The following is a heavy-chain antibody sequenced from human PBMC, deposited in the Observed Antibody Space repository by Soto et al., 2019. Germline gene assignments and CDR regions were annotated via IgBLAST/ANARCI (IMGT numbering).Heavy chain of an antibody. CDR3: ARQDYGGLGL. CDR2: IYYSGST. D-gene: IGHD4-17*01. Sequence: QLQLQESGPGLVKPSEILSLTCTVSAGSISSSSYYWGWIRQPPGKGLEWIGSIYYSGSTYYNPSLKSRVTISVDTSKNQFSLKLSSVTAADTAVYYCARQDYGGLGLWGQGTLVTVS. CDR1: AGSISSSSYY. V-gene: IGHV4-39*01. J-gene: IGHJ4*02.